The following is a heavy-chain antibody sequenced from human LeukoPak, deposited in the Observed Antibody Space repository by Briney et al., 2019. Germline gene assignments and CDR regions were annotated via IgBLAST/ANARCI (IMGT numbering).Heavy chain of an antibody. CDR3: ARVIAAGTSGFDY. V-gene: IGHV3-7*01. CDR2: IKQDGSEK. Sequence: GGSLRLSCAASGFTFSSYWMSWVRQAPGKGLEWVANIKQDGSEKYYVDSVKGRFTISRDNAKNSLYLQMNSLRAEDTAVYYCARVIAAGTSGFDYWGQGTLVTVSS. J-gene: IGHJ4*02. D-gene: IGHD6-13*01. CDR1: GFTFSSYW.